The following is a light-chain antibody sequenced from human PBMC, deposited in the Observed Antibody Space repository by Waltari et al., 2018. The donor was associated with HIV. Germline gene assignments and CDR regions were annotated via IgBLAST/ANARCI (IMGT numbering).Light chain of an antibody. CDR2: SNN. J-gene: IGLJ3*02. Sequence: QSVLTQPPSASGTPGQRVTISCSGSSSTIGSNTVNWYQQLPGTAPKRLIYSNNRGPSGAPDPVSGSTSGTSASLASSGLQSEDEADYYCAAWHDSLNGSWVFGGGTKLTVL. V-gene: IGLV1-44*01. CDR3: AAWHDSLNGSWV. CDR1: SSTIGSNT.